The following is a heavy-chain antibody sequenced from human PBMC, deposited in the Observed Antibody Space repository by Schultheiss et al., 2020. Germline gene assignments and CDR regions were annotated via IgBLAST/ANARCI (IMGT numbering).Heavy chain of an antibody. V-gene: IGHV4-4*02. D-gene: IGHD3-3*01. CDR1: GGSISSSNW. J-gene: IGHJ4*02. CDR2: IYHSGST. Sequence: SATLSLTCAVSGGSISSSNWWSWVRQPPGKGLEWIGEIYHSGSTNYNPSLKSRVTISVDKSKNQFSLKLSSVTAADTAVYYCAREPHYDFWSGYPYFDYWGQGTLVTVSS. CDR3: AREPHYDFWSGYPYFDY.